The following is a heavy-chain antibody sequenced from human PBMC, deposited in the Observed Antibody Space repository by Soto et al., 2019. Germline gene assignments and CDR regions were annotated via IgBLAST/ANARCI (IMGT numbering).Heavy chain of an antibody. V-gene: IGHV3-30*03. CDR1: GFTFSIYG. J-gene: IGHJ3*02. CDR2: ISYDGSNK. D-gene: IGHD3-3*01. Sequence: QVQLVESGGGVVQPGGSLTLSCAASGFTFSIYGMHWVRQAPGKGLECVAGISYDGSNKYSVDSVRGRFTISRDNSKDKLYLEMDCLTPEHTATYYCARVGARFVLNVINDAFDILGQGTMVTVSS. CDR3: ARVGARFVLNVINDAFDI.